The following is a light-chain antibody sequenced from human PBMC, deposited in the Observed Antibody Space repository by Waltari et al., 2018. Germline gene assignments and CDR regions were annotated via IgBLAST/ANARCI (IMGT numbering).Light chain of an antibody. J-gene: IGLJ2*01. V-gene: IGLV1-44*01. CDR3: SAWDDGLNGHVI. CDR2: SNN. CDR1: WSNIGTNV. Sequence: QSLLTQPPSASGTPGQTVTISCSGSWSNIGTNVVSWYQQLPGTAPKLLIHSNNQRPSGVPDRFSCSKSGTSASLAISGLQSADEADYYCSAWDDGLNGHVIFGGGTKLTVL.